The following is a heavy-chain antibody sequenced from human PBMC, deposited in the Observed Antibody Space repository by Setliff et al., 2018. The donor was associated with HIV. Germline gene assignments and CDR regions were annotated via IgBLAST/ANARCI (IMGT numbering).Heavy chain of an antibody. J-gene: IGHJ4*02. CDR2: IIPIFGTA. CDR3: ASGSHGEGATDY. V-gene: IGHV1-69*13. Sequence: ASVKVSCKASGGIFSSYALSWVRQAPGQGLEWMGGIIPIFGTANYAQKFQGRVTITADASTNTAYMELSSLRSEDTAVYYCASGSHGEGATDYWGLGTLVTVSS. CDR1: GGIFSSYA. D-gene: IGHD1-26*01.